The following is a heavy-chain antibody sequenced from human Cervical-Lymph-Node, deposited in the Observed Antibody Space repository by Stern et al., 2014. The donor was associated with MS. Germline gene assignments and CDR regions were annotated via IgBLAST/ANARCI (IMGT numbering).Heavy chain of an antibody. J-gene: IGHJ6*02. CDR1: GGTFSSYA. V-gene: IGHV1-69*01. D-gene: IGHD1-20*01. Sequence: QVQLMQSGAEVKKPGSSVKVSCKASGGTFSSYAISWVLQAPGQGLEWMGGIIPIFGTANYAQKFQGRVTITADESTSTAYMELSSLRSEDTAVYYCARDIPPIITGTTSGMDVWGQGTTVTVSS. CDR2: IIPIFGTA. CDR3: ARDIPPIITGTTSGMDV.